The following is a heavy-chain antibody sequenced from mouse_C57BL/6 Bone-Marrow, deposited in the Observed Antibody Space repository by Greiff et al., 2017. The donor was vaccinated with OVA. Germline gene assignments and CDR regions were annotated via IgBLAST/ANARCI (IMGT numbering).Heavy chain of an antibody. CDR2: ISDGGSYT. CDR3: ARVRYGSSYGYFDY. V-gene: IGHV5-4*01. CDR1: GFTFSSYA. Sequence: VQLVESGGGLVKPGGSLKLSCAASGFTFSSYAMSWVRQTPEKRLEWVATISDGGSYTYYPDNVKGRFTISRDNAKNNLYLQMSHLKSEDTAMYYCARVRYGSSYGYFDYWGQGTTLTVSS. J-gene: IGHJ2*01. D-gene: IGHD1-1*01.